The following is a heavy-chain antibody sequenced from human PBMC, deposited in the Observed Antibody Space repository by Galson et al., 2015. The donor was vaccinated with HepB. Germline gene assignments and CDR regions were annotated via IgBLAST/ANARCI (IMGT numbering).Heavy chain of an antibody. CDR3: ARDSLDSSGYYYIYDAFDI. D-gene: IGHD3-22*01. CDR1: GFTFSDYY. V-gene: IGHV3-11*01. CDR2: ISSRGSTI. Sequence: SLRLSCAASGFTFSDYYMSWIRQAPGKGLEWVSYISSRGSTIYYADSVKGRFTISRDNAKNSLFLQMNSLRAEDTAVYYCARDSLDSSGYYYIYDAFDIWGQGTMVTVSS. J-gene: IGHJ3*02.